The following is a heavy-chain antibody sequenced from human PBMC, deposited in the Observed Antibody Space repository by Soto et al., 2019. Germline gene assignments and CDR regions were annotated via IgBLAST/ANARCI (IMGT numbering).Heavy chain of an antibody. J-gene: IGHJ4*02. Sequence: QVQLVESGGGVVQPGRSLRLSCAASGFSFSSYGIHWVRQAPGKGLEWVAVIWYDGSNEYYADSVKGRFSISRDNSKSTVYLKMNRLRAEDTAVYYWAKDRGGGAVVPDYWGQGTLVTVSS. D-gene: IGHD2-21*01. CDR1: GFSFSSYG. CDR2: IWYDGSNE. CDR3: AKDRGGGAVVPDY. V-gene: IGHV3-33*06.